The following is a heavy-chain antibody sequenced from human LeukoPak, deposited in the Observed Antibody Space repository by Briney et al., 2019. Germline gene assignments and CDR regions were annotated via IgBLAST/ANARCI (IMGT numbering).Heavy chain of an antibody. D-gene: IGHD3-22*01. CDR3: ARHYYDTSGYYHWYFDY. V-gene: IGHV4-39*01. CDR2: MYYSGST. Sequence: SETLSLTCTVSGGSLSSTTYYWGWIRQPPGKGLEWIGSMYYSGSTYYNQSLKSRVTISVDTSKNQFSLKLTSVTAADTAAYYCARHYYDTSGYYHWYFDYWGQGTLVTVSS. J-gene: IGHJ4*02. CDR1: GGSLSSTTYY.